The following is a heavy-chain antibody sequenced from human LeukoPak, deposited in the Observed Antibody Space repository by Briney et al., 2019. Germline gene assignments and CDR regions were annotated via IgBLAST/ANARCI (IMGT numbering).Heavy chain of an antibody. J-gene: IGHJ4*02. V-gene: IGHV6-1*01. CDR2: TYYRSKWYN. CDR3: ARDREHDYGDYVFDY. D-gene: IGHD4-17*01. Sequence: SQTLSLTCAISGDSVSSNSAAWNWIRQSPSRGLERLGRTYYRSKWYNDYAVSVKSRITINPDTSKNQFSLKLSSVTAADTAVYYCARDREHDYGDYVFDYWGQGTLVTVSS. CDR1: GDSVSSNSAA.